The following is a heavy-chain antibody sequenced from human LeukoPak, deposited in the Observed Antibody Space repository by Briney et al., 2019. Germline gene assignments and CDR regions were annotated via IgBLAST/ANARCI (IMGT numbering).Heavy chain of an antibody. CDR2: ISYDGSNK. CDR3: AKAAGRHLKLLWFGDHPQQGDAFDI. V-gene: IGHV3-30*18. J-gene: IGHJ3*02. Sequence: GGSLRLSCAASGFTFSSYGLHWVRQAPGKGLEWVAVISYDGSNKYYADSVKGGFTISRDNAKNTLYLQMNSLRAEDTAVYYCAKAAGRHLKLLWFGDHPQQGDAFDIWGQGTMVTVSS. D-gene: IGHD3-10*01. CDR1: GFTFSSYG.